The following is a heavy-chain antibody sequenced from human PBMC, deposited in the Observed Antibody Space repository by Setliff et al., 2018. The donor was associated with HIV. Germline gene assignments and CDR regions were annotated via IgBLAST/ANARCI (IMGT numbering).Heavy chain of an antibody. Sequence: ASVKVSCKASGYTFSTYYLHWVRQAPGQGLEWLGIISPSGGSTSYAQRFQGRVTMTRDTSTSTFYMDLSSLRSDDTAVYYCASERRIVVGYYFDSWGQGTLVTVSS. J-gene: IGHJ4*02. CDR3: ASERRIVVGYYFDS. CDR2: ISPSGGST. D-gene: IGHD3-22*01. V-gene: IGHV1-46*01. CDR1: GYTFSTYY.